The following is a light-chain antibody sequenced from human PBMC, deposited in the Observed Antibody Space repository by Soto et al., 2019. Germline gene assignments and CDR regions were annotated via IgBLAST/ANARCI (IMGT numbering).Light chain of an antibody. CDR1: NSDVGNYKY. Sequence: QSVLTQPPSASGSPGQSVTISCTGTNSDVGNYKYVSWYQHHPGKAPRLIMYDVTERPSGVPDRFSGSKSGNTASLTVSGLQAEDEADYYCSSYAGNYIFVFGTGTKVTVL. CDR2: DVT. J-gene: IGLJ1*01. V-gene: IGLV2-8*01. CDR3: SSYAGNYIFV.